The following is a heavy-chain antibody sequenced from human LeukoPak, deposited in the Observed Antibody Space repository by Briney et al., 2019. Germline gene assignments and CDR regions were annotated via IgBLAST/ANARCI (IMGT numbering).Heavy chain of an antibody. CDR1: GFTFSSYG. J-gene: IGHJ5*02. CDR2: IWYDGSNK. V-gene: IGHV3-33*01. CDR3: ARARIAVAGTRNWFDP. D-gene: IGHD6-19*01. Sequence: GGSPRLSCAASGFTFSSYGMHWVRQAPGKGLEWVAVIWYDGSNKYYADSVKGRFTISRDNAKNSLYLQMNSLRAEDTAVYYCARARIAVAGTRNWFDPWGQGTLVTVSS.